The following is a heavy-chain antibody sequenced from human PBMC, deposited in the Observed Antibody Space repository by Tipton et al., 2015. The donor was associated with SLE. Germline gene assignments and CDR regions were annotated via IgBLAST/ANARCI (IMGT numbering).Heavy chain of an antibody. CDR1: GGSVSSSSYS. V-gene: IGHV4-39*01. CDR2: IYYSGST. D-gene: IGHD6-13*01. J-gene: IGHJ3*01. Sequence: TLSLTCTVSGGSVSSSSYSWGWIRQPPGKGLEWIGSIYYSGSTYYNPSLKSRVTISVDTSKNQFSLKLSSVTAADTAVYYCARSIAAAVDYWGQGTMVTVSS. CDR3: ARSIAAAVDY.